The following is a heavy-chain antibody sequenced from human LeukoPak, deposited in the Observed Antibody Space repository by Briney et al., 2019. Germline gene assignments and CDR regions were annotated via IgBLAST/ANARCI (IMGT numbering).Heavy chain of an antibody. Sequence: GGSLRLSCAASGFTFSSYAMHWVRQAPGRGLEWVAHINQDGSEKYSVDSVRGRFTISRDNVKNSLFLQINILRAEDTAVYYCARSGMAVAATPWDWGQGTLVTVSS. V-gene: IGHV3-7*05. D-gene: IGHD6-19*01. J-gene: IGHJ1*01. CDR1: GFTFSSYA. CDR3: ARSGMAVAATPWD. CDR2: INQDGSEK.